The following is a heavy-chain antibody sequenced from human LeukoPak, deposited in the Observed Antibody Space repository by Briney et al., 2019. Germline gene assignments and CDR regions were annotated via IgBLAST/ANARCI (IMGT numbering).Heavy chain of an antibody. J-gene: IGHJ4*02. CDR1: GGSISSYY. CDR2: IYTSGST. CDR3: ATTGGTTVTRVFDY. D-gene: IGHD4-17*01. V-gene: IGHV4-4*07. Sequence: NPSETLSLTCTVSGGSISSYYWSWIRQPAGKGLEWIGRIYTSGSTNYNPSLKSRVTMSVDTSKNQFSLKLSSVTAADTAVYYCATTGGTTVTRVFDYWGQGTLVTVSS.